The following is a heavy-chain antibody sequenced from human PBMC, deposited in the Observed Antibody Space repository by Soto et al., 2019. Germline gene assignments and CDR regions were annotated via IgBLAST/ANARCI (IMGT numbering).Heavy chain of an antibody. CDR1: GFTFSSYW. CDR3: ASIVSGSADTAIDT. V-gene: IGHV3-74*01. J-gene: IGHJ3*02. D-gene: IGHD3-10*01. CDR2: INSDGSST. Sequence: PGGSLRLSCAASGFTFSSYWMHWVRQAPGKGLVWVSRINSDGSSTSYADSVKGRFTISRDNAKNTPYLQMNSLRAEDTAVYYCASIVSGSADTAIDTWCQETMLTVSS.